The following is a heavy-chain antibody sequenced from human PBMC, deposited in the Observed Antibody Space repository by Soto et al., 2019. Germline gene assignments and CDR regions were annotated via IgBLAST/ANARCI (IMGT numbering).Heavy chain of an antibody. D-gene: IGHD2-15*01. Sequence: PGGSLRLSCAASGFTFSSYGMHWVRQAPGKGLEWVAVIWYDGSNKYYADSVKGRFTISRDNSKNTLYLQMNSLRAEDTAVYYCARGSTTSIALVFDYWGQGTLVTSPQ. V-gene: IGHV3-33*01. CDR1: GFTFSSYG. CDR3: ARGSTTSIALVFDY. J-gene: IGHJ4*02. CDR2: IWYDGSNK.